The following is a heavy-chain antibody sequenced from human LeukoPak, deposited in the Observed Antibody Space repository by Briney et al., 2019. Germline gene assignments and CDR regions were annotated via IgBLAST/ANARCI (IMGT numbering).Heavy chain of an antibody. CDR1: GYTFTGYY. CDR3: ARDTRRYYYDSSGSPRDY. CDR2: INPNSGGT. J-gene: IGHJ4*02. D-gene: IGHD3-22*01. Sequence: ASVKVSCKASGYTFTGYYMHWVRQAPGQGLEWMGWINPNSGGTNYAQKFQGRVNMTMDTSISTAYMELSRLRSDDTAVYYCARDTRRYYYDSSGSPRDYWGQGTLVTVSS. V-gene: IGHV1-2*02.